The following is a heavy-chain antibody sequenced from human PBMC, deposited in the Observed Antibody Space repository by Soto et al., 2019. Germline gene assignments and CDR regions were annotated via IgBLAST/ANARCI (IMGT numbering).Heavy chain of an antibody. CDR3: AGGGGSGYYCSHFDY. D-gene: IGHD3-22*01. CDR2: IYYSGST. Sequence: QVQLQESGPGLVKPSETLSLTCTVSGGSVSSGSYYWSWLRQPPGEGVEWIGYIYYSGSTNYNPPPRSRGTISVDTSKNQYSLELSSATAADTAVYYCAGGGGSGYYCSHFDYWGQGTLVTVSS. CDR1: GGSVSSGSYY. V-gene: IGHV4-61*01. J-gene: IGHJ4*02.